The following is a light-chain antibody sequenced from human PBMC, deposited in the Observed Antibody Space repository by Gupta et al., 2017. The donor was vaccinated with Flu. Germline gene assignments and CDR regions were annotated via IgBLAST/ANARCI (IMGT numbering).Light chain of an antibody. J-gene: IGKJ2*04. CDR3: QQRSNWPWS. CDR2: DAS. Sequence: EIVLTQSPATLSLSPGERAILSCRASQSVSSYLAWYQQKPGQAPRLLIYDASNRATGIPARFSGSGSGTDFTLTISSLEPEDFAVYYCQQRSNWPWSFGQGTKLEIK. V-gene: IGKV3-11*01. CDR1: QSVSSY.